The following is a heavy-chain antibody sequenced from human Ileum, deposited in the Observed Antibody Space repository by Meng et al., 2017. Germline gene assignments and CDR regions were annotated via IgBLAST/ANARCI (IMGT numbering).Heavy chain of an antibody. CDR3: ARDPNFSAFDI. J-gene: IGHJ3*02. Sequence: GESLKISCAASGFTFSSSWMAWVRQTPGKGLEWVANIKEDGSVKNHVDSVKGRFTVSRDNAENSLYLQMNSLRVEDTAIYYCARDPNFSAFDIWGQGTMVTVSS. CDR2: IKEDGSVK. D-gene: IGHD2/OR15-2a*01. CDR1: GFTFSSSW. V-gene: IGHV3-7*01.